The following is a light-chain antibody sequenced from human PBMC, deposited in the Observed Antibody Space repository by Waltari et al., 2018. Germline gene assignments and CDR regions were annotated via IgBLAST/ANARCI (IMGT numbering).Light chain of an antibody. CDR2: KVS. Sequence: VVLTQSPLSLPVTLGQPASISCRSSQSRVSSDGKTYLNWLQQRPGQPPRRLIYKVSNWDPNFGVPDKCSGSGSGTDFTLKISRVEAEDIGIYTCMQGSPGPYTFGQGTKL. CDR1: QSRVSSDGKTY. V-gene: IGKV2D-30*01. J-gene: IGKJ2*01. CDR3: MQGSPGPYT.